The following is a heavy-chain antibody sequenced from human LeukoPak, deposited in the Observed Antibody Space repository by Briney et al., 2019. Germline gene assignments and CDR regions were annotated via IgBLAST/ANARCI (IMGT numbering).Heavy chain of an antibody. J-gene: IGHJ4*02. CDR2: INHSGST. CDR1: GGSFSGYY. V-gene: IGHV4-34*01. CDR3: ARGLRFDWLLVGFDY. D-gene: IGHD3-9*01. Sequence: SETLSLTCAVYGGSFSGYYWSWIRQPPGKGLEWIGEINHSGSTNYNPSLKSRVTISVDTSKNQFSLKLSSVTAADTAVYYCARGLRFDWLLVGFDYWGQGTLVTVSS.